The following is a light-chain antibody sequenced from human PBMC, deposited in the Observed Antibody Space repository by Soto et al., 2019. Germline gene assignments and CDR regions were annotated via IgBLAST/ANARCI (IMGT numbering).Light chain of an antibody. CDR1: QSVSSN. V-gene: IGKV3-15*01. Sequence: TQSPGILSSSPGERATLSCRASQSVSSNYLAWYQQKPGQAPRLLIYGASTRATGIPARFSGSGSGPEFTLTISSLQSEDFAVYSCQQYHKGPVTFGQGTKV. CDR2: GAS. CDR3: QQYHKGPVT. J-gene: IGKJ1*01.